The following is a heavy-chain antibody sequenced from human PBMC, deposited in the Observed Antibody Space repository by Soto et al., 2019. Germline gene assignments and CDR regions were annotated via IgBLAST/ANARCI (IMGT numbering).Heavy chain of an antibody. CDR3: AGRNSGAGTYYRHKQYFYYSGMDV. D-gene: IGHD3-10*01. CDR1: GGTFSSYA. J-gene: IGHJ6*02. Sequence: QVQLVQSGAEVKKPGSSVKVSCEASGGTFSSYAFSWVRQAPGQGLEWMGGIIPMYGAADYAQNFQGRVTITAEDSTSTTNMEMSSLRFADTDAYFFAGRNSGAGTYYRHKQYFYYSGMDVWGQGTTVTV. V-gene: IGHV1-69*01. CDR2: IIPMYGAA.